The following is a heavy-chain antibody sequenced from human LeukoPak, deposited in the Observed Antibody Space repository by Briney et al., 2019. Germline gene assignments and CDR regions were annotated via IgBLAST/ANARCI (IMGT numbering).Heavy chain of an antibody. Sequence: GGSLRLSCAASGFTFDDYGMSWVRQAPGRGLEWVSGINWNGGSTGYADFVKGRFTISRDNAKNSLYLQMNSLRAEDTAFYYCARVRGYSYGHYYFDYWGQGTLVTVSS. CDR1: GFTFDDYG. J-gene: IGHJ4*02. CDR3: ARVRGYSYGHYYFDY. D-gene: IGHD5-18*01. V-gene: IGHV3-20*04. CDR2: INWNGGST.